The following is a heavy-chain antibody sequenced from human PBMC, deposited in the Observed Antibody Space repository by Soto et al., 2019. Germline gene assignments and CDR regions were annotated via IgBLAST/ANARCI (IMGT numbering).Heavy chain of an antibody. CDR1: GFTFSSYT. J-gene: IGHJ4*02. CDR3: KNARCPGDVFYLPDY. D-gene: IGHD2-8*02. V-gene: IGHV3-23*01. Sequence: GGSLRLSCAASGFTFSSYTMAWVRQAPGKGLEWVSSISGSGGSPYYADSVQGRFTISRDNYKNTVSLQMTSLRAEDTATAHCKNARCPGDVFYLPDYGGQGTWVPVSS. CDR2: ISGSGGSP.